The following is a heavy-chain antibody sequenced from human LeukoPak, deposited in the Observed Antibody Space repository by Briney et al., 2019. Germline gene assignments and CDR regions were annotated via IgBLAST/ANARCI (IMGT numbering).Heavy chain of an antibody. V-gene: IGHV3-48*03. Sequence: PGGSLRLSCAASGFTFSSYEMKWVRQAPGKGLEWVSYISSSGSTIYYADSVKGRFTISRDNAKNSLYLQMNSLRAEDTAVYYCARDWDYGAFDYWGQGTLVTVSS. CDR1: GFTFSSYE. CDR2: ISSSGSTI. J-gene: IGHJ4*02. D-gene: IGHD4-17*01. CDR3: ARDWDYGAFDY.